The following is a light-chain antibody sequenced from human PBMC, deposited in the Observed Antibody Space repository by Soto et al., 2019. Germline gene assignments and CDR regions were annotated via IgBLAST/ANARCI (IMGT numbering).Light chain of an antibody. Sequence: DVKMTLSPSTVSASVGDRVTLTCRASQSISDWLAWYQQKPGKAPKLLIYKASTLESGVPSRFSGSGSGTEFTLTISSLQPDDFATYYCQQYYSYSGTFGQGTKVDIK. V-gene: IGKV1-5*03. CDR3: QQYYSYSGT. CDR1: QSISDW. CDR2: KAS. J-gene: IGKJ1*01.